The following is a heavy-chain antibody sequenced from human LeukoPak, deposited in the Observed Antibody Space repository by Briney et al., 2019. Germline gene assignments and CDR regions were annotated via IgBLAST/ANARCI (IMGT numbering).Heavy chain of an antibody. Sequence: ASVKVSCKASGYTFMDYYIHWVRQAPGQGLEWMGWINPNSGGTNYAQKFQGRVTMTRDTSISTAYMELSRLRSDDTAVYYCAREARYGGNHNWFDPWGQGTLVTVSS. CDR3: AREARYGGNHNWFDP. CDR2: INPNSGGT. J-gene: IGHJ5*02. V-gene: IGHV1-2*02. CDR1: GYTFMDYY. D-gene: IGHD4-23*01.